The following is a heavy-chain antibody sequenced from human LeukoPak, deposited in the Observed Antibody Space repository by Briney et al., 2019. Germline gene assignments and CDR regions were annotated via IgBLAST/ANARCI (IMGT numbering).Heavy chain of an antibody. CDR3: AKDLEVRGYSYGVFDY. V-gene: IGHV3-21*04. CDR2: ISSSSSYI. Sequence: GGSLRLSCAASGFTFSSYSMNWVRQAPGKGLEWVSSISSSSSYIYYADSVKGRFTISRDNAKNSLYLQMNSLRAEDTALYYCAKDLEVRGYSYGVFDYWGQGTLFTVS. CDR1: GFTFSSYS. J-gene: IGHJ4*02. D-gene: IGHD5-18*01.